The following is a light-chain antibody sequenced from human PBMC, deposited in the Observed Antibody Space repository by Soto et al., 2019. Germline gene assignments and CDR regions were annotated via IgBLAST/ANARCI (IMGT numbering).Light chain of an antibody. CDR2: LNSDGSH. Sequence: QLVLTQSPSASASLGASVKLTCTLSSGHSSYAIAWHQQQPEKGPRYLMKLNSDGSHSKGDGIPDRFSGSSPGAERYLPISRLQSEDGADYYCQAWGTGIQVFGGGTKLTVL. CDR3: QAWGTGIQV. J-gene: IGLJ2*01. V-gene: IGLV4-69*01. CDR1: SGHSSYA.